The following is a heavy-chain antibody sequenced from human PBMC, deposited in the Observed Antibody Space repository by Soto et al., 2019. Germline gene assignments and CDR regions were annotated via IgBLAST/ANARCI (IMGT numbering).Heavy chain of an antibody. CDR3: ASSTSAAGHLGMDV. Sequence: ASVKVSCKASGYTFTSYGISWVRQAPGQGLEWMGWISAYNGNTNYAQKLQGRVTMTTDTSTSTAYMELRSLRSDDTAVYYCASSTSAAGHLGMDVWGQGTTVTVSS. J-gene: IGHJ6*02. CDR2: ISAYNGNT. D-gene: IGHD6-13*01. CDR1: GYTFTSYG. V-gene: IGHV1-18*01.